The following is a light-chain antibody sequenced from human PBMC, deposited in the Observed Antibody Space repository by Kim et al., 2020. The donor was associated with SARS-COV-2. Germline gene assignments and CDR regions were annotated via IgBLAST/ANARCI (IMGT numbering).Light chain of an antibody. Sequence: SVSPGQTASITCSGDDLGDKYTFWYQQKPGQSPLLVIYQDDRRPSGIPVRFSGSNSGNTATLTISGTQAMDEADYYCQTWDGITAVFGGGTQLTVL. V-gene: IGLV3-1*01. J-gene: IGLJ3*02. CDR2: QDD. CDR1: DLGDKY. CDR3: QTWDGITAV.